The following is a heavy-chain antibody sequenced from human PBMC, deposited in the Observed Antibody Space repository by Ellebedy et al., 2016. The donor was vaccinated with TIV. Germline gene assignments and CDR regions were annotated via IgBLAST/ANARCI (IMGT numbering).Heavy chain of an antibody. CDR2: VSYIGGT. V-gene: IGHV4-59*04. J-gene: IGHJ4*02. CDR1: GGSFSGYF. D-gene: IGHD6-25*01. Sequence: MPSETLSLTCGVYGGSFSGYFWSWIRQPPGKGLEWIGTVSYIGGTYYNPSLKSRLTMSVDTSKNQFSLKLNSVTAADTAVYYCASLSILLAASLDYWGQGIMVTVSS. CDR3: ASLSILLAASLDY.